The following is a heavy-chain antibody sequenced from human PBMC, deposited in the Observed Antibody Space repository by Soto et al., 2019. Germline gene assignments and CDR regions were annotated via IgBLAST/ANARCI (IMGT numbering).Heavy chain of an antibody. Sequence: QVQLVESGGGVVQPGRSLRLSCAASGFTFSSYGMHWVRQAPGKGLEWVAVIWYDGSNKYYADSVKGRFTISRDNSKNTLSLQLNSLSAEDTAVYYCARESMQWLANWGQGTLVTVSS. J-gene: IGHJ4*02. V-gene: IGHV3-33*01. CDR1: GFTFSSYG. D-gene: IGHD6-19*01. CDR2: IWYDGSNK. CDR3: ARESMQWLAN.